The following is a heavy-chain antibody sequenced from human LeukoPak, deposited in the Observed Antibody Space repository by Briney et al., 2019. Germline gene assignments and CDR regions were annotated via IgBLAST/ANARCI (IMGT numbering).Heavy chain of an antibody. D-gene: IGHD2-15*01. CDR1: GFSFSTYG. V-gene: IGHV3-21*01. CDR3: ATPIVVVVAAGGRDAFDI. J-gene: IGHJ3*02. Sequence: GGSLRLSCADSGFSFSTYGMSWVRQAPGKGLEWVSGIPTSGGITYYADSVKGRFTISRDNAKNSLDLQMNSLRAEDTAVYYCATPIVVVVAAGGRDAFDIWGQGTMVTVSS. CDR2: IPTSGGIT.